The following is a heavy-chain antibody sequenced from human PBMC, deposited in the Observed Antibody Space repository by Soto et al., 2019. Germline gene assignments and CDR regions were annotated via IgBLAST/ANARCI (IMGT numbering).Heavy chain of an antibody. CDR1: GFTFSSYA. Sequence: PGGSLRLSCAASGFTFSSYAMHWVRQAPGKGLEWVAVISYDGSNKYYADSVKGRFTISRDNSKNTLYLQMNSLRAEDTAVYYCARDCSGGSCDHYYYYGMDVWGQGTTVTVSS. D-gene: IGHD2-15*01. J-gene: IGHJ6*02. CDR3: ARDCSGGSCDHYYYYGMDV. CDR2: ISYDGSNK. V-gene: IGHV3-30-3*01.